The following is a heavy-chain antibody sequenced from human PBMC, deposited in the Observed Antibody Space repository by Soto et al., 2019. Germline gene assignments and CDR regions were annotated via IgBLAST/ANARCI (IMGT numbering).Heavy chain of an antibody. CDR3: AKDQVTIFGVVIPDFFDC. CDR1: GFDFINNA. CDR2: ISGSGGST. J-gene: IGHJ4*02. D-gene: IGHD3-3*01. Sequence: GGSLRLSCAASGFDFINNAMAWVRQAPGKGLEWVSAISGSGGSTYYADSVKGRFTISRDNSKNTLYLQMNSLRAEDTAVYYCAKDQVTIFGVVIPDFFDCWGPGTLVTVSS. V-gene: IGHV3-23*01.